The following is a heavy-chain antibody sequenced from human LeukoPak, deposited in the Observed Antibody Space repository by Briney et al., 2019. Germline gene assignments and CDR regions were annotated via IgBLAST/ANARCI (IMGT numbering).Heavy chain of an antibody. J-gene: IGHJ4*02. D-gene: IGHD5-24*01. CDR2: IYPGDSDT. CDR3: ARCRDGCNIDY. CDR1: GYSFTSYW. V-gene: IGHV5-51*01. Sequence: GESLKISWKGSGYSFTSYWIGWARQMPGKGLEGMGIIYPGDSDTRYSPSFQGQVTISADKSISTAYLQWSSLKASDTAMYYCARCRDGCNIDYWGQGTLVTVSS.